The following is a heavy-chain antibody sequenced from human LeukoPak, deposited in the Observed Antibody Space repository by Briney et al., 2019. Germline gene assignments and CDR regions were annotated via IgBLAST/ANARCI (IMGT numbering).Heavy chain of an antibody. CDR3: AKVLGAAAGPDYYGMDV. J-gene: IGHJ6*02. D-gene: IGHD6-13*01. CDR1: GFTFSSYA. V-gene: IGHV3-23*01. CDR2: ISGSGGST. Sequence: PGGSLRLSCAASGFTFSSYAMSWVRQAPGKGLEWVSAISGSGGSTYYADSVKGRFTISRDNSKNTLYLQMNSLRAEDTAVYYCAKVLGAAAGPDYYGMDVWGQGTTVTVSS.